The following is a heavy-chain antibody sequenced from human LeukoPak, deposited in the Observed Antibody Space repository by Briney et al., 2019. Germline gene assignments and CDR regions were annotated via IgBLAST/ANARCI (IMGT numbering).Heavy chain of an antibody. CDR2: IYSGGST. CDR3: ARTTNWGYWYFDL. D-gene: IGHD7-27*01. CDR1: GFTVSSSY. V-gene: IGHV3-53*01. J-gene: IGHJ2*01. Sequence: GGSLRLSCAASGFTVSSSYMSWVRQAPGKGLEWVSVIYSGGSTYYAASVKGRFTISRDNSKNTLYLQMNSLRAEDTAVYYCARTTNWGYWYFDLWGRGTLVTVSS.